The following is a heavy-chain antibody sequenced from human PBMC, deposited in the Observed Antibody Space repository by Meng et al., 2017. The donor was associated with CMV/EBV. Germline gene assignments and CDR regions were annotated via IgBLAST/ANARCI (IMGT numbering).Heavy chain of an antibody. CDR2: INPNSGGT. D-gene: IGHD3-3*01. Sequence: ASVKVSCKASGYTFTSYGISWVRQAPGQGLEWMGWINPNSGGTNYAQKFQGRVTMTRDTSISTAYMELSRLRSDDTAVYYCARAQSGFWSGYSDFDYWGQGTLVTVSS. J-gene: IGHJ4*02. CDR3: ARAQSGFWSGYSDFDY. CDR1: GYTFTSYG. V-gene: IGHV1-2*02.